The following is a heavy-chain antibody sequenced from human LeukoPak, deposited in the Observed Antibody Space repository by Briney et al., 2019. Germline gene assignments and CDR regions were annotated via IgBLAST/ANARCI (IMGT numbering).Heavy chain of an antibody. V-gene: IGHV3-30-3*01. D-gene: IGHD1-26*01. CDR1: GFTFSSYV. Sequence: GGSLRLSYAASGFTFSSYVMHWVRQAPGKGLEWVAVISYDGSNKYYADSVKGRFTISRDNSKNTLYLQMNSLRAEDTAVYYCARDPSGSYQAFGYWGQGTLVTVSS. J-gene: IGHJ4*02. CDR3: ARDPSGSYQAFGY. CDR2: ISYDGSNK.